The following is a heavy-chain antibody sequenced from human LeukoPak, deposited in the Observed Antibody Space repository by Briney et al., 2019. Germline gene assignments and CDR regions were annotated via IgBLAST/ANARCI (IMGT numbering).Heavy chain of an antibody. V-gene: IGHV3-30-3*01. CDR2: ISYDGSNK. D-gene: IGHD5-12*01. CDR3: ASGIRYSGYDSPFDP. J-gene: IGHJ5*02. CDR1: GFTFSSYA. Sequence: GGSLRLSCAASGFTFSSYAMHWVRQAPGKGLEWVAVISYDGSNKYYADSVKGRFTISRDNSKNTLYLQMNSLRAEDTAVYYCASGIRYSGYDSPFDPWGQGTLVTVSS.